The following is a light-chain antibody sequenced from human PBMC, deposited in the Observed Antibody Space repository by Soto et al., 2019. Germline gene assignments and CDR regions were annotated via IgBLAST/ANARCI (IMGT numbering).Light chain of an antibody. V-gene: IGKV1-39*01. CDR1: QTIRSH. CDR2: SAS. J-gene: IGKJ5*01. Sequence: DIQMTQSPSSLSASVGDRVTITCRASQTIRSHLNWYQQKPGIAPKLLIYSASSLQSGVPSRFSGSGSGTDFTLTISTLQPEDFATYYCQQYYSTPITFGQGTRLEIK. CDR3: QQYYSTPIT.